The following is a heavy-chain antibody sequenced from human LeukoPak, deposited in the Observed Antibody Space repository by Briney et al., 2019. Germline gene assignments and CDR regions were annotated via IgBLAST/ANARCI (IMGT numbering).Heavy chain of an antibody. CDR3: AKDLRGYSYGYYYYYMDV. V-gene: IGHV3-48*03. CDR2: ISSSGSTI. J-gene: IGHJ6*03. CDR1: GFTFSSYE. D-gene: IGHD5-18*01. Sequence: GGSLRLSCAAPGFTFSSYEMNWDRQAPGKGLEWVSYISSSGSTIYYADSVKGRFTISRDNSKNTLYLQMNSLRAEDTAVYYCAKDLRGYSYGYYYYYMDVWGKGTTVTVSS.